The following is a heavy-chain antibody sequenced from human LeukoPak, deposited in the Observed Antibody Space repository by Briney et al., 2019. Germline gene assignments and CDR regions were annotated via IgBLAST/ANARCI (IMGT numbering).Heavy chain of an antibody. D-gene: IGHD1/OR15-1a*01. V-gene: IGHV3-21*05. CDR1: GFTFSNYS. J-gene: IGHJ4*02. Sequence: GGSLRLSCGASGFTFSNYSMNWVRQAPGKGLEWVSYINLYSTYIYYADSVRGRFTISRDNAKNSVYLQMNSLRAEDTAVYYCARDGRTRYEIDYWGQGTPVTVSS. CDR2: INLYSTYI. CDR3: ARDGRTRYEIDY.